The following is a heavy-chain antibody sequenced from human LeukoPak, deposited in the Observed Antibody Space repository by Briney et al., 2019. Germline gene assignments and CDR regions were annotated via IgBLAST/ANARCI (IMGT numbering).Heavy chain of an antibody. Sequence: GGSLRLSCSASGFTFGRYQMHWVRQAPGKGLEYISAIGSNGGSTYYPDSVKGRFTISRDNSKNMLYLQMNILRAEATAVYYCVKDFSGWSFDDWGQGTLVTVSS. D-gene: IGHD6-19*01. J-gene: IGHJ4*02. V-gene: IGHV3-64D*06. CDR2: IGSNGGST. CDR1: GFTFGRYQ. CDR3: VKDFSGWSFDD.